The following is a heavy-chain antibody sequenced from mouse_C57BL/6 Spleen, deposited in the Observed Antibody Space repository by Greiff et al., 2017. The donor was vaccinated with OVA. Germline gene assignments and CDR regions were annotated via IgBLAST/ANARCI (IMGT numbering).Heavy chain of an antibody. J-gene: IGHJ3*01. Sequence: VQLKESGPGLVKPSQSLSLTCSVTGYSITSGYYWNWIRQFPGNKLEWMGYISYDGSNNYNPSLKNRISITRDTSKNQFFLKLNSVTTEDTATYYCASGYGSSYRAWFAYWGQGTLGTVSA. CDR3: ASGYGSSYRAWFAY. V-gene: IGHV3-6*01. D-gene: IGHD1-1*01. CDR2: ISYDGSN. CDR1: GYSITSGYY.